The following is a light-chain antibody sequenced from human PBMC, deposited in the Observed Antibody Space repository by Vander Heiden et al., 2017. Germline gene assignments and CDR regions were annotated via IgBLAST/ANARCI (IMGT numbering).Light chain of an antibody. Sequence: EIAFTLSPATLSLSPGDRATITCRASQSVSSYLAWYQQKPGQAPRLLIYDASSRASGIPARFSGSGSGTDFTLTISSLEPEDFAIYYCQQRNSWPLTFGHGTKVEIK. J-gene: IGKJ4*01. CDR3: QQRNSWPLT. CDR2: DAS. CDR1: QSVSSY. V-gene: IGKV3-11*01.